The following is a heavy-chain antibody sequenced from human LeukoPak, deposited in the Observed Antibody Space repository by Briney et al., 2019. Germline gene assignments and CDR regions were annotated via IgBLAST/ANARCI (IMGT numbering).Heavy chain of an antibody. V-gene: IGHV1-69*13. CDR3: ARRGIAVAADHFDY. CDR1: GGTFSSYA. CDR2: IIPIFGTA. D-gene: IGHD6-19*01. Sequence: GASVKVSCKASGGTFSSYAISWVRQAPGQGLEWMGGIIPIFGTANYAQKFQGRVTITAGESTSTAYMELSSLRSEDTAVYYCARRGIAVAADHFDYWGQGTLVTVSS. J-gene: IGHJ4*02.